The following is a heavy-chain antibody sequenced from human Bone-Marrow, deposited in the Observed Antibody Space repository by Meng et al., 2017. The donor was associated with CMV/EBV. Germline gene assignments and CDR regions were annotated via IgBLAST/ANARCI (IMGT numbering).Heavy chain of an antibody. J-gene: IGHJ5*02. V-gene: IGHV1-2*02. Sequence: ASVKVSCQASGYTFTGYYMHWVRQAPGQGLEWMGWINPNSGGTNYAQKFQGRVTMTRDTSISTAYMELSRLRSDDTAVYYCARRIAAQHNWFDPWGQGTLVTVSS. D-gene: IGHD6-6*01. CDR3: ARRIAAQHNWFDP. CDR2: INPNSGGT. CDR1: GYTFTGYY.